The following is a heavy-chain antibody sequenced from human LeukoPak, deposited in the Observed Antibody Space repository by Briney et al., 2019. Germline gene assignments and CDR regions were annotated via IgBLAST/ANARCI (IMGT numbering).Heavy chain of an antibody. Sequence: GGSLRLSCAASGFTFSTYEMNWVRQAPGKGLEWVSYITSSGTTIYYADSVKGRFTISRDNAKNSLHLQMNSLRAEDTAVYYCARERTSGWDAFDFWGQGTLVTVSS. CDR2: ITSSGTTI. D-gene: IGHD6-19*01. CDR3: ARERTSGWDAFDF. CDR1: GFTFSTYE. J-gene: IGHJ4*02. V-gene: IGHV3-48*03.